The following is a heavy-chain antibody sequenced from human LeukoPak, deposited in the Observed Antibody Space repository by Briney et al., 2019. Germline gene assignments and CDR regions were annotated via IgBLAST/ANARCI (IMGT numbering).Heavy chain of an antibody. V-gene: IGHV3-33*01. CDR2: IWYDGGKK. D-gene: IGHD2-15*01. CDR1: GFTFSYYG. J-gene: IGHJ3*01. Sequence: GGSLELSCAASGFTFSYYGMYWVRQAPGKGLEWVALIWYDGGKKYYTDSVRGRFTISRDNSKNTLYLQMNSLRAEDTAVYYCVRYCNGGSCYRAAFDVWGPGTMVTVSS. CDR3: VRYCNGGSCYRAAFDV.